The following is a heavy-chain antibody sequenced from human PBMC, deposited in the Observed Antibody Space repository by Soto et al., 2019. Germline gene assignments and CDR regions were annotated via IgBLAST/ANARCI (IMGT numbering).Heavy chain of an antibody. V-gene: IGHV4-4*09. CDR1: GASINSFY. CDR2: VYDTESV. Sequence: QVQLQESGPRLVKPSETLSLTCTVSGASINSFYWNWVRQPPGKGLEWIAYVYDTESVKYDPSNPSPNGRVTRAVDTSKNQLSLKLRSVIAADTAMYYCARSSGRGSPLGDSFEVWGQGTMVTVSS. J-gene: IGHJ3*01. D-gene: IGHD3-16*01. CDR3: ARSSGRGSPLGDSFEV.